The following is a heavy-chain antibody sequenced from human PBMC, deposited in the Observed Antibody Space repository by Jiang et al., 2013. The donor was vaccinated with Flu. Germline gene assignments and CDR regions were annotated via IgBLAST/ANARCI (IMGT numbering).Heavy chain of an antibody. CDR1: GFTFSSYW. V-gene: IGHV3-74*01. J-gene: IGHJ4*02. CDR2: IKGDGSTT. D-gene: IGHD2-21*01. CDR3: ARGAGGYYYVDY. Sequence: LVQPGGSLRLSCAASGFTFSSYWMHWVRQAPGKGLVWVSRIKGDGSTTSYADSVKGRFTISRDNAKNTLYLQMNSLTARTRLWYYCARGAGGYYYVDYWGQATLVTVSS.